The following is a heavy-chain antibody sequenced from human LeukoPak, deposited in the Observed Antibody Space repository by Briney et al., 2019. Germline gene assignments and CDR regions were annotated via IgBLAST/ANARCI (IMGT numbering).Heavy chain of an antibody. V-gene: IGHV3-30*03. J-gene: IGHJ4*02. CDR2: VSYDGSNK. Sequence: GGSLRLSCAASGFTFSSYGMHWVRQAPGKGLEWVAVVSYDGSNKYYADSVKGRFTISRDNPKNTLYLQMNSLRAEDTAVYYCASSWAYFDSWGQGTLVTVSS. CDR3: ASSWAYFDS. CDR1: GFTFSSYG. D-gene: IGHD6-13*01.